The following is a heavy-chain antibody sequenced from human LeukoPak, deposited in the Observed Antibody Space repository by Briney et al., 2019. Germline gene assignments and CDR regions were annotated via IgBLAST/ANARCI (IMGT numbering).Heavy chain of an antibody. V-gene: IGHV3-23*01. CDR2: LSGSGAST. J-gene: IGHJ4*02. CDR3: AKQKGYCSGGSCYYSDY. D-gene: IGHD2-15*01. CDR1: GFTFSSYA. Sequence: GGSLTLSCAASGFTFSSYAMSWVRQAPGKGLEWVSTLSGSGASTSYADSVKGRFTISRDNSKNTLYLQMNSLRAEDTARYYCAKQKGYCSGGSCYYSDYWGQGALVTVSS.